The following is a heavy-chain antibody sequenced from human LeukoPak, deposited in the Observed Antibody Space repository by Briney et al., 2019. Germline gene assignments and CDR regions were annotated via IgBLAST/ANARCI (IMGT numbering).Heavy chain of an antibody. V-gene: IGHV4-34*01. J-gene: IGHJ4*02. CDR1: GGSFSGYY. Sequence: SETLSLTCAVYGGSFSGYYWSWIRQPPGKGLEWIGEINHSGSTNYNPSLKSRVTISVDTSKNQFSLKLSSVTAADPAVYYCASGGQLVRRYDYWCEGTLATVSS. CDR2: INHSGST. CDR3: ASGGQLVRRYDY. D-gene: IGHD6-6*01.